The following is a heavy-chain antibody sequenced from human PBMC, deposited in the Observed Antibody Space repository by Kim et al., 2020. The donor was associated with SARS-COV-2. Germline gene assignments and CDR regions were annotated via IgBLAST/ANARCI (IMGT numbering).Heavy chain of an antibody. J-gene: IGHJ4*02. V-gene: IGHV4-59*13. CDR1: GGSISSYY. CDR2: IYYSGST. D-gene: IGHD6-13*01. CDR3: ARGSWYEDY. Sequence: SETLSLTCTVSGGSISSYYWSWIRQPPGKGLEWIGYIYYSGSTNYNPSLKSRVTISVDTSKNQFSLKLSSVTAADTAVYYCARGSWYEDYWGQGTLVTVSS.